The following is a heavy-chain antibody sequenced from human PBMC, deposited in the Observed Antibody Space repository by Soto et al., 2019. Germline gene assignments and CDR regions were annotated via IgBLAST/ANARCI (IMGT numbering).Heavy chain of an antibody. D-gene: IGHD3-22*01. Sequence: SETLSLTCTVSGGSISSSSYYWGWIRQPPGKGLEWIGSIYYSGSTYYNPSLKSRVTISVDTSKNQFSLKLSSVTAADTAVYYCARQNDSSGYYKGTSYYFDYWGQGTLVTVSS. CDR1: GGSISSSSYY. CDR2: IYYSGST. CDR3: ARQNDSSGYYKGTSYYFDY. J-gene: IGHJ4*02. V-gene: IGHV4-39*01.